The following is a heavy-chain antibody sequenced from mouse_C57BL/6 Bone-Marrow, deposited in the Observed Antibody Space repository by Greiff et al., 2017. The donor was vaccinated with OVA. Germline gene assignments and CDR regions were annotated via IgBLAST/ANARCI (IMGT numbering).Heavy chain of an antibody. V-gene: IGHV2-4*01. CDR2: IWSGGST. J-gene: IGHJ4*01. D-gene: IGHD1-1*02. CDR1: GFSLTSYG. Sequence: VQRVESGPGLVQPSQSLSITCTVSGFSLTSYGVHWVRQPPGKGLEWLGVIWSGGSTDYNAAFISRLSISKDNSKSQVFFKMNSLQADDTAIYYCAKYYDAMDYWGQGTSVTVSS. CDR3: AKYYDAMDY.